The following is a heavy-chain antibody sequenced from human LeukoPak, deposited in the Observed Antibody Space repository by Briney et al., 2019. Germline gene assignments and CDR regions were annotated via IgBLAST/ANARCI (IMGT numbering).Heavy chain of an antibody. CDR2: ISGSGGST. V-gene: IGHV3-23*01. D-gene: IGHD6-19*01. CDR3: AKDGRIAVAGTLGGDWFDP. CDR1: GFTFSNYV. Sequence: GGSLRLSCAASGFTFSNYVMSWVRQAPGKGLEWVSAISGSGGSTYYADSVRGRFTISRDNSKNTLYLQMNSLRAEDTAVYYCAKDGRIAVAGTLGGDWFDPWGQRTLVTVSS. J-gene: IGHJ5*02.